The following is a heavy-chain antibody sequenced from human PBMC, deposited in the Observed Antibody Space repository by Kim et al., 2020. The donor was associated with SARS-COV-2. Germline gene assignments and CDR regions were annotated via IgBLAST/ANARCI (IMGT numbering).Heavy chain of an antibody. CDR1: GDSISRSSNY. CDR3: ARLVSENSAVEY. V-gene: IGHV4-39*01. Sequence: SETLSLTCTVSGDSISRSSNYWGWTRQPPGKGLEWIGSINYSRNTYYNPSLKSRVTISVDTSKNQFSLKMRSVTAADTAVYYCARLVSENSAVEYWGQGTLVTVSS. J-gene: IGHJ4*02. CDR2: INYSRNT.